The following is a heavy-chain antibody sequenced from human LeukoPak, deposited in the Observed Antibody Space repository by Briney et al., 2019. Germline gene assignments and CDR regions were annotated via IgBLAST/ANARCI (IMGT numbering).Heavy chain of an antibody. Sequence: NPSETLSLTCTVSGGSLHNYYWSWIRQPPGKGLEWIGYIDYSGSTNYNPSLKSRVTISVDTSKNQFSLKLSSVTAADTAVYYCARDVGATPGYFDYWGQGTLVTVSS. J-gene: IGHJ4*02. CDR1: GGSLHNYY. CDR2: IDYSGST. CDR3: ARDVGATPGYFDY. D-gene: IGHD1-26*01. V-gene: IGHV4-59*01.